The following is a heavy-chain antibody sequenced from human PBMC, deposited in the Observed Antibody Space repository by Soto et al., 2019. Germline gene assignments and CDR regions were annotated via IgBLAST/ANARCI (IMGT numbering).Heavy chain of an antibody. V-gene: IGHV3-23*01. J-gene: IGHJ4*01. CDR1: GFTFSNYA. CDR2: FTRSGNT. Sequence: GRSLRLSCAASGFTFSNYAMSWVRQAPGKGLEWVSTFTRSGNTYYADSVKGRFTISRDNSKNTLYLQMNSLRAEDTAVYYCAKNRYSSGWYCFDYWGHGTLVTLSS. D-gene: IGHD6-19*01. CDR3: AKNRYSSGWYCFDY.